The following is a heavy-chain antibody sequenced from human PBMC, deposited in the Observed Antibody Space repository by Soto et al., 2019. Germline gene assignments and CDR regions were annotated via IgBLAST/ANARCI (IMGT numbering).Heavy chain of an antibody. Sequence: ASVKVSCKASGFTFINSAIQWVRQARGQRLEWMGWIVVGSGHINYAQKFQERLSITRDMSTSTAYMELSSLTLEDTAVYYRAAVQGGGATFHFWGPGTLVTVSS. J-gene: IGHJ4*02. CDR2: IVVGSGHI. V-gene: IGHV1-58*02. CDR1: GFTFINSA. D-gene: IGHD1-26*01. CDR3: AAVQGGGATFHF.